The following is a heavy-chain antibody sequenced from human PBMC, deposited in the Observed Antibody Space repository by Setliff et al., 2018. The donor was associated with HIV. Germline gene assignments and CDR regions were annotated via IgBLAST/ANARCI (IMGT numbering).Heavy chain of an antibody. CDR3: AKDTSPSYDFWSGFDY. CDR1: GFTFDDYT. J-gene: IGHJ4*02. V-gene: IGHV3-9*03. Sequence: GGSLRLSCAASGFTFDDYTMHWVRQIPGKGLEWVAGITWNSGSVGYADSVKGRFSISRDNSKNTLYLQMNSLRPEDMGFYYCAKDTSPSYDFWSGFDYWGQGTLVTVSS. CDR2: ITWNSGSV. D-gene: IGHD3-3*01.